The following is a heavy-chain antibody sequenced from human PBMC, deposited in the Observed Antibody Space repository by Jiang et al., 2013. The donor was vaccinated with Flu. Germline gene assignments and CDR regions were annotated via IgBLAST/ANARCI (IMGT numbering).Heavy chain of an antibody. J-gene: IGHJ4*02. CDR2: INLNSGGT. Sequence: SGAEVKKPGASVKVSCKASGYTFTDYYMHWVRQAPGQGLVWMGWINLNSGGTDYAQKFQGRVTMTRDTSISTAYMELISLISDDAAVYYCARVDGQQEIDYWGQGTLVTVSS. CDR3: ARVDGQQEIDY. CDR1: GYTFTDYY. V-gene: IGHV1-2*02. D-gene: IGHD6-13*01.